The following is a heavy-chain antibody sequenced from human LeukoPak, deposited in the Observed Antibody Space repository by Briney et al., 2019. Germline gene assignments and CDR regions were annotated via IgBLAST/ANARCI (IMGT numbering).Heavy chain of an antibody. J-gene: IGHJ4*02. Sequence: PGGSLRLSCAASGFTFSNYGMHWVRQAPGKGLEWIGTIYHSGSTEYNPSLKSRVAIFVDTSKNQFSLILHSVAAADTAVYYCARRSEFDNTHYHYFDYWGQGALVTVSS. CDR3: ARRSEFDNTHYHYFDY. CDR1: GFTFSNYG. V-gene: IGHV4-39*01. D-gene: IGHD2-15*01. CDR2: IYHSGST.